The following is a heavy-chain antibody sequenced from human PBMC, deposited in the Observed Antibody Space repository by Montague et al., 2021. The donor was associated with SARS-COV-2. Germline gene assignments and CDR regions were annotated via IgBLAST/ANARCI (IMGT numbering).Heavy chain of an antibody. CDR1: GVSISSSNYY. Sequence: SETLSLTCSVSGVSISSSNYYWGWVRQPPGKGLEWIGSVYYSRGTNYNPSLESRVTISVDTSKNQFSLRLSSATAADTAVYYCARHPLGYCSSTSCHVGWGQGTLVTVSS. CDR2: VYYSRGT. V-gene: IGHV4-39*01. CDR3: ARHPLGYCSSTSCHVG. D-gene: IGHD2-2*01. J-gene: IGHJ4*02.